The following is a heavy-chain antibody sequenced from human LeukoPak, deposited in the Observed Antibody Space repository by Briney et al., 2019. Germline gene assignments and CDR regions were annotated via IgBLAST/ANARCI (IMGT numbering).Heavy chain of an antibody. Sequence: GGSLRLSCAASGFTFSSYAMHWVRQAPGKGLEWVAVISYDGSNKYYADSVKGRFTISRDNSKNTLYLRMNSLRAEDTAVYYCARDPQTSYGSRPYYYYGMDVWGQGTTVTVSS. V-gene: IGHV3-30-3*01. CDR2: ISYDGSNK. D-gene: IGHD5-18*01. CDR3: ARDPQTSYGSRPYYYYGMDV. J-gene: IGHJ6*02. CDR1: GFTFSSYA.